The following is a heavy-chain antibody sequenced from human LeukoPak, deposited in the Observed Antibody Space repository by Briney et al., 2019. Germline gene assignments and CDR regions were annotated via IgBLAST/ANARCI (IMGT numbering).Heavy chain of an antibody. D-gene: IGHD5-18*01. CDR3: ARDRGWGYSYGPLLGYYYYYMDV. J-gene: IGHJ6*03. CDR1: GGSISSYY. V-gene: IGHV4-59*01. Sequence: SETLSLTCTVSGGSISSYYWSWIRQPPGKGLEWIGYIYYSGSTNYNPSLKSRVTISVDTSKNQFSLKLSSVTAADTAVYYCARDRGWGYSYGPLLGYYYYYMDVWGKGTTVTVSS. CDR2: IYYSGST.